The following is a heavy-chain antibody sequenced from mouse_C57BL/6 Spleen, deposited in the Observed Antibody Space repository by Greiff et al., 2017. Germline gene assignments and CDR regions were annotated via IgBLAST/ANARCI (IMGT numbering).Heavy chain of an antibody. CDR2: IDPSDSYT. Sequence: QVQLQQPGAELVMPGASVKLSCKASGYTFTSYWMHWVKQRPGQGLEWIGEIDPSDSYTNYNQKFKGKSTVTVDKSSSTAYMQLSSLTSEDSAVYYCARDGYGGFAYWGQGTLVTVSA. J-gene: IGHJ3*01. CDR1: GYTFTSYW. V-gene: IGHV1-69*01. CDR3: ARDGYGGFAY. D-gene: IGHD2-2*01.